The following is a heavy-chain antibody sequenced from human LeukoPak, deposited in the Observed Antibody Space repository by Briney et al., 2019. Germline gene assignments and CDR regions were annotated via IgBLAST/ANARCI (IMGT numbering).Heavy chain of an antibody. CDR2: VYSGGST. D-gene: IGHD6-19*01. J-gene: IGHJ2*01. Sequence: EPGGSLRLSCAASGFTVISNYMTWVRQAPGKGLEWVSVVYSGGSTYYADSVKGRLTISRDSSKNTLYLQMNSLRVEDTAVYYCARDVGTAGTDWYFDLWGRGTLVTVSS. CDR1: GFTVISNY. V-gene: IGHV3-66*01. CDR3: ARDVGTAGTDWYFDL.